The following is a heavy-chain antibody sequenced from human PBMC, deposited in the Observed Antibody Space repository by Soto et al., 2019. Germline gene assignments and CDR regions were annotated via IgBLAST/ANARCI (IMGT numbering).Heavy chain of an antibody. J-gene: IGHJ4*02. V-gene: IGHV3-64*01. Sequence: EVQLVESGGGLVQPGGSLRLSCAASGFTFSNYAMHWVRQAPGKGLEYVSAITHNGDSTYYANSVKGRFTISRDNSKNXPYLQMGNRRTEDMAMYYCATRAVVDSSSWSSFDYWGQGTLVTVSS. CDR1: GFTFSNYA. CDR3: ATRAVVDSSSWSSFDY. CDR2: ITHNGDST. D-gene: IGHD6-13*01.